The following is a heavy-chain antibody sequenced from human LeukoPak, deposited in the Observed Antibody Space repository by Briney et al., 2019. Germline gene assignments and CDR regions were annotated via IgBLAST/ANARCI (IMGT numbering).Heavy chain of an antibody. CDR2: ISSSSSYI. V-gene: IGHV3-21*01. D-gene: IGHD6-19*01. Sequence: PGGSLRLSCAASGFTFSSYSMNWVRQAPGKGLEWVSSISSSSSYIYYADSVKGRFTISRDNAKNSLYLQMNSLRAEDTAVYYCARSLSSGWTAYYYYYGMDVWGQGTTVTVSS. CDR3: ARSLSSGWTAYYYYYGMDV. CDR1: GFTFSSYS. J-gene: IGHJ6*02.